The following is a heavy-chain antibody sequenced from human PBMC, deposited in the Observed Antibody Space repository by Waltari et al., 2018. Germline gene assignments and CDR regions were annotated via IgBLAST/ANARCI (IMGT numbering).Heavy chain of an antibody. J-gene: IGHJ6*04. D-gene: IGHD6-6*01. V-gene: IGHV4-4*07. Sequence: QVQLQESGPGLVKPSETLSLTCTVSGGSISSYYWSWIRQPAGKGLEWIGRIYTSGSTNYNPSLKGRVTMSVGTSKNRCSLKLSSVTAADTAVYYCAREVQQLATRTMDVWGKGTTVTISP. CDR1: GGSISSYY. CDR2: IYTSGST. CDR3: AREVQQLATRTMDV.